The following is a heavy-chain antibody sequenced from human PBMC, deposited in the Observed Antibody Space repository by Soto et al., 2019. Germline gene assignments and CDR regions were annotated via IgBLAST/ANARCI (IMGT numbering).Heavy chain of an antibody. J-gene: IGHJ4*02. CDR1: GFPFSNYA. Sequence: EVELLESGGAFIQPGGSLRLSCAASGFPFSNYAMAWVRQASGKGLEWVSGISGNSGHAFYADSVKGRFTSSRDNSRNTLYLQMESLRAEDTATYYCARASSEYIWGSYLRYFEYWGQGTLVAVSS. CDR2: ISGNSGHA. D-gene: IGHD3-16*02. CDR3: ARASSEYIWGSYLRYFEY. V-gene: IGHV3-23*01.